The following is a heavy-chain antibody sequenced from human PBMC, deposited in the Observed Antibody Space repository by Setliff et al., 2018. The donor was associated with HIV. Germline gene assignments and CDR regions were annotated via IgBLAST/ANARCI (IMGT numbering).Heavy chain of an antibody. CDR2: IFHSGSS. CDR3: ARGRLRFLGYFDY. CDR1: GYSISSGYY. Sequence: TSETLSLTCTVSGYSISSGYYWGWIRQPPGKGLEWIGSIFHSGSSYYNPSLKSRVTISVDTSKNQFSLKLSSVTAADTAVYYCARGRLRFLGYFDYWGQGTLVTVS. D-gene: IGHD3-3*01. V-gene: IGHV4-38-2*02. J-gene: IGHJ4*02.